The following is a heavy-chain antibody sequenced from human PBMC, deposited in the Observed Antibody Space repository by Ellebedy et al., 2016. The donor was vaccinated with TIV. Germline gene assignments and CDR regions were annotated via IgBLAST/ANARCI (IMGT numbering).Heavy chain of an antibody. V-gene: IGHV4-34*01. CDR2: ITQSGRT. Sequence: SETLSLTCAVYGGSFSGYYWSWIRQPPGKGLGWIGEITQSGRTNYNPSLDKGRVTISVDTSKNQFSLRLSSVTVADTAVYYCAEGRSGWYYFDYWGQGTPVTVSS. CDR3: AEGRSGWYYFDY. J-gene: IGHJ4*02. CDR1: GGSFSGYY. D-gene: IGHD6-19*01.